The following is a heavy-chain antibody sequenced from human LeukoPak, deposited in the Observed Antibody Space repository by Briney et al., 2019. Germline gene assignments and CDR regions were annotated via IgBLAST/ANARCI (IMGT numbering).Heavy chain of an antibody. V-gene: IGHV4-59*01. CDR2: IYYSGST. CDR3: ASVSGYSSGWYWFDP. D-gene: IGHD6-19*01. Sequence: RSETLSLTCTVSGGSISSYYWSWIRQPPGKGLEWIGYIYYSGSTNYNPSLKSRVTISVDTSKNQFSLKLSSVTAEDTAVYYCASVSGYSSGWYWFDPWGQGTLVTVSS. J-gene: IGHJ5*02. CDR1: GGSISSYY.